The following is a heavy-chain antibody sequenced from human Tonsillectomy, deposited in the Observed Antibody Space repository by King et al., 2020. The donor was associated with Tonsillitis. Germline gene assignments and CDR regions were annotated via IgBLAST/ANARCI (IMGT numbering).Heavy chain of an antibody. Sequence: VQLVESGGGVVQPGRSLRLSCAASGFTFSSYGMHWVRQAPGKGLEWVAVISYDGSNKYHADSVKGRFTISRDNSKNTLYLQMNSLRAEDTAVYYCAKVPSGSYIEYFQHWGQGTLVTVSS. D-gene: IGHD1-26*01. CDR2: ISYDGSNK. CDR3: AKVPSGSYIEYFQH. V-gene: IGHV3-30*18. J-gene: IGHJ1*01. CDR1: GFTFSSYG.